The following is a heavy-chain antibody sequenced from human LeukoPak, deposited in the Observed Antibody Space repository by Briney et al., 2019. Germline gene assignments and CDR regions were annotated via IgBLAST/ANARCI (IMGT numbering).Heavy chain of an antibody. Sequence: GRSLRPSCAASGLTVSDTYTGWARQPPGKGLEWVSIIYSDGTTYYADSVRGRFTISRDNSKNTLYLQMNSLRAEDTAVYYCAKAQEGFHYYYMDVWGKGTTVTVSS. D-gene: IGHD3-10*01. J-gene: IGHJ6*03. CDR2: IYSDGTT. CDR3: AKAQEGFHYYYMDV. V-gene: IGHV3-53*01. CDR1: GLTVSDTY.